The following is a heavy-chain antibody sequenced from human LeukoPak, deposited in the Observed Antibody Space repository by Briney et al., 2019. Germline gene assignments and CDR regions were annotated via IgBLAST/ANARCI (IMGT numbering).Heavy chain of an antibody. CDR3: AREGRIAAAGTYFWFDP. Sequence: SSVKVSCKAPGGTFSSYAISWVRQAPGQGLEWMGGIIPIFGTANYAQKFQGRVTITADESTSTAYMELSSLRSEDTAVYYCAREGRIAAAGTYFWFDPWGQGTLVTVSS. V-gene: IGHV1-69*01. CDR2: IIPIFGTA. J-gene: IGHJ5*02. D-gene: IGHD6-13*01. CDR1: GGTFSSYA.